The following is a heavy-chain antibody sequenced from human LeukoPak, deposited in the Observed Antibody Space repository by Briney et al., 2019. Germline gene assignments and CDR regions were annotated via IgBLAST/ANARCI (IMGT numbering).Heavy chain of an antibody. CDR2: IYYSGST. V-gene: IGHV4-59*01. CDR3: ARSWGYWDFDF. Sequence: PSETLSLTCTVSGGPMSSYYWSWIRQPPGKGLEWIGYIYYSGSTSYNPSLKSRVTISVDTSKSHFSLKLNSVTAADTAVYYCARSWGYWDFDFWGRGTPVTVSS. CDR1: GGPMSSYY. D-gene: IGHD3-16*01. J-gene: IGHJ2*01.